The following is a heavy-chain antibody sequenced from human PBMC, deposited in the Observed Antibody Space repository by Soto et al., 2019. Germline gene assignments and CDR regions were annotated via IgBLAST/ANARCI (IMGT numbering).Heavy chain of an antibody. CDR2: IYTSGST. V-gene: IGHV4-4*07. J-gene: IGHJ5*02. CDR1: GGSISSYY. Sequence: SQTLSLTCTVSGGSISSYYWSWIRQPAGKGLEWIGRIYTSGSTNYNPSLKSRVTMSVDTSKNQFSLKLSSVTAADTDVYYCGRVVTGTTLVWFDPWGQGTLVTVSS. D-gene: IGHD1-7*01. CDR3: GRVVTGTTLVWFDP.